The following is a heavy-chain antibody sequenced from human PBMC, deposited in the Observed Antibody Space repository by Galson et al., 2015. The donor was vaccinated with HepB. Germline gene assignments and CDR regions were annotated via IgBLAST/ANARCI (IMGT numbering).Heavy chain of an antibody. V-gene: IGHV3-15*07. Sequence: SLRLSCAASGFTFSNAWMNWVRQAPGKGLEWVGRIKSKTDGGTTDYAAPVKGRFTISRDDSKNTLYLQMNSLKTEDTAVYYCTTDRVLLWFGELFPPEYGMDVWGQGTTVTVSS. J-gene: IGHJ6*02. CDR2: IKSKTDGGTT. CDR3: TTDRVLLWFGELFPPEYGMDV. D-gene: IGHD3-10*01. CDR1: GFTFSNAW.